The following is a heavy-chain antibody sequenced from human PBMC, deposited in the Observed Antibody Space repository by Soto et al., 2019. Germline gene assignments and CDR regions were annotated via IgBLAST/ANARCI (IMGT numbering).Heavy chain of an antibody. J-gene: IGHJ4*02. Sequence: SETLSLTCAVYGGSFSGYYWSWIRQPPGKGLEWIGEINHSGSTNYNPSLKSRVTISVDTSKNQFSLKLSSVTAADTAVYYCARAWITMVRGVIFFDYWGQGTLVTVSS. CDR3: ARAWITMVRGVIFFDY. CDR2: INHSGST. V-gene: IGHV4-34*01. CDR1: GGSFSGYY. D-gene: IGHD3-10*01.